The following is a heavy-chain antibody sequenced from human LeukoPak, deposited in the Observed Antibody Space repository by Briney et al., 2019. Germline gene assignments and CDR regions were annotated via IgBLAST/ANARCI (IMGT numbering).Heavy chain of an antibody. CDR3: ARVSAGDYPDY. V-gene: IGHV3-7*01. CDR1: GFTFSNYW. J-gene: IGHJ4*02. D-gene: IGHD7-27*01. Sequence: GGSLRLSCAASGFTFSNYWMSWVRQAPGKELEWVANIKEDGSEKSYVDSVEGRFTISRDNAKNSLYLQMNSLRAEDTAVYYCARVSAGDYPDYWSQGTLVTVSS. CDR2: IKEDGSEK.